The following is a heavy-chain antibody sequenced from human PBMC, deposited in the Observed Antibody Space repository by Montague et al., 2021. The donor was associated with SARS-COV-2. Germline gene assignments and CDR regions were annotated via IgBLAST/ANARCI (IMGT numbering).Heavy chain of an antibody. CDR3: TRNMAY. Sequence: SETLSLTCTVSSGSLSNYYWSWIRQSPDKGLEWIGCMYETGNMIYNPSLRSRVSISADTSKSQFSLRLTSMTAADSARYYCTRNMAYWGQGVLVTV. V-gene: IGHV4-4*09. CDR2: MYETGNM. J-gene: IGHJ4*02. CDR1: SGSLSNYY. D-gene: IGHD2/OR15-2a*01.